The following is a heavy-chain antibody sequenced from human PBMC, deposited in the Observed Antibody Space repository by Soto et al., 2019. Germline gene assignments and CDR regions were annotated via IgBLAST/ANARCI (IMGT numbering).Heavy chain of an antibody. V-gene: IGHV4-59*01. Sequence: SETLSLTCTVSGGSISSYYWSWIRQPPGKGLEWIGHIYYSGSTNYNPSLKSRVTISVDTSKNQFSLKLSSVTAADTAVYYCAGGDCSSTSCYASDYWGQGTLVTVSS. CDR3: AGGDCSSTSCYASDY. J-gene: IGHJ4*02. CDR1: GGSISSYY. CDR2: IYYSGST. D-gene: IGHD2-2*01.